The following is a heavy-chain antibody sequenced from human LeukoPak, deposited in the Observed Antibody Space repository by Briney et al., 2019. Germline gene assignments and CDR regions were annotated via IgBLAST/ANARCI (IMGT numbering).Heavy chain of an antibody. V-gene: IGHV3-53*01. J-gene: IGHJ4*02. CDR2: IYSSGRQ. CDR3: ARDLGYYDSSAN. Sequence: GRSRRLSCAASGFTVNNNYMSWVRQAPGKGLEWVSVIYSSGRQYYADSVKGRFNIYREISKNSLYLQMTSLRAEDTAVYYCARDLGYYDSSANWGQGTLVTVSS. CDR1: GFTVNNNY. D-gene: IGHD3-22*01.